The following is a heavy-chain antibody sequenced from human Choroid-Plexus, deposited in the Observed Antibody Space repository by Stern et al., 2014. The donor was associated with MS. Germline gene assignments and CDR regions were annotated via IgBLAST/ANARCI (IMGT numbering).Heavy chain of an antibody. D-gene: IGHD2/OR15-2a*01. V-gene: IGHV3-30*18. Sequence: VQLVESGGGVVQPGRPLRLSCVASGFTFGSCAMHWVRQAPGKGLEWVAGGSSDGSNKYYADSVKGRFTISRDNSHNTLYMQMSSLRPEDTAVYYCAKDRQYLTYFFDHWGQGSLVTVSS. CDR2: GSSDGSNK. J-gene: IGHJ5*02. CDR3: AKDRQYLTYFFDH. CDR1: GFTFGSCA.